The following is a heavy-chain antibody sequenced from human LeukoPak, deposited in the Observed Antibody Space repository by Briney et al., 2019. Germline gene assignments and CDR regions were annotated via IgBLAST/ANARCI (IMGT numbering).Heavy chain of an antibody. V-gene: IGHV4-38-2*01. CDR2: MYHSGST. J-gene: IGHJ4*02. D-gene: IGHD3-16*02. Sequence: SETLSLTCAVSGYSISSGYYWGWIRQPPGKGLEWIGSMYHSGSTCYNPSLKSRVTISVDTSKNQFSLKLSSVTAADTAVYYRARQFYPLYFDYWGQGTLVTVSS. CDR1: GYSISSGYY. CDR3: ARQFYPLYFDY.